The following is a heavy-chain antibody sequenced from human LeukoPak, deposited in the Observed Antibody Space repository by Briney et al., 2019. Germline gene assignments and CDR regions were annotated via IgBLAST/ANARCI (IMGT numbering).Heavy chain of an antibody. CDR2: IRGKVNNYAT. J-gene: IGHJ5*02. CDR3: TRHAVQWLEQFDP. Sequence: GGSLILSCAASGFTFSDSAMHWLRQTSGKGLEWVGRIRGKVNNYATAYAASVKGRFTISRDDSKNTAYLQMNSLKTEDTAVYYCTRHAVQWLEQFDPWGQGTLVSVSS. D-gene: IGHD6-19*01. V-gene: IGHV3-73*01. CDR1: GFTFSDSA.